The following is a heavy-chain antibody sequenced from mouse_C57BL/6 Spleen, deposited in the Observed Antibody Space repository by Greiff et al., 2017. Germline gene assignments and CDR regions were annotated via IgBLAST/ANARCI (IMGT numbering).Heavy chain of an antibody. CDR3: ARDSAWFAY. V-gene: IGHV3-6*01. D-gene: IGHD3-1*01. Sequence: DVQLQESGPGLVKPSQSLSLTCSVTGYSITSGYYWTWIRQFPGNKLEWMSYISYDGSNNYHPSLKNRISITRDTSKNQFFLKLNSVTTEDTATYYCARDSAWFAYWGQGTLVTVSA. CDR1: GYSITSGYY. CDR2: ISYDGSN. J-gene: IGHJ3*01.